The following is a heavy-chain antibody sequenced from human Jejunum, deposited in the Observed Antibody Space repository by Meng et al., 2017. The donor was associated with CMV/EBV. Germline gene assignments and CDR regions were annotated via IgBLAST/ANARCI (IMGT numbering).Heavy chain of an antibody. J-gene: IGHJ4*02. D-gene: IGHD3-3*01. Sequence: QLRLQESGPRLVRPSETLSPSCTVSGGSISSSPHYWGWLRLSPGKGLEWIGTVYYSGGTYYNPSFKSRVTISVDTSQNQFSLKLTSVTAADTAIYYCASDISREWFYYWGQGTLVTVSS. CDR2: VYYSGGT. V-gene: IGHV4-39*07. CDR3: ASDISREWFYY. CDR1: GGSISSSPHY.